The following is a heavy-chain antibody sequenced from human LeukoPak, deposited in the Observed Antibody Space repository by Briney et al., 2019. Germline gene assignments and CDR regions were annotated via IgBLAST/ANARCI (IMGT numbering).Heavy chain of an antibody. D-gene: IGHD3-10*01. CDR3: AKDPSYRFGDEPYYYYMDV. Sequence: SETLSLTCTVSGGSISSYYWSWIRQPPGKGLEWIGYIYYSGSTNYNPSLKSRVTISVDTSKNQFSLKLSSVTAADTAVYYCAKDPSYRFGDEPYYYYMDVWGKGTTVTISS. J-gene: IGHJ6*03. CDR2: IYYSGST. CDR1: GGSISSYY. V-gene: IGHV4-59*01.